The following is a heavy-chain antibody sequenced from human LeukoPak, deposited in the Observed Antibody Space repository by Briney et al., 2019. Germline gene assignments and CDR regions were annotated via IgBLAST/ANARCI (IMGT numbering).Heavy chain of an antibody. CDR1: GFTFSNAW. CDR3: ARDDYCSGGSCYSDY. D-gene: IGHD2-15*01. V-gene: IGHV3-53*01. CDR2: IYSGGGT. J-gene: IGHJ4*02. Sequence: GGSLRLSCAASGFTFSNAWMSWVRQVPGRGLEWVSVIYSGGGTFYADSVKGRFTISRDNSENTLYLQMNSLRAEDTAVYYCARDDYCSGGSCYSDYWGQGTLVTVSS.